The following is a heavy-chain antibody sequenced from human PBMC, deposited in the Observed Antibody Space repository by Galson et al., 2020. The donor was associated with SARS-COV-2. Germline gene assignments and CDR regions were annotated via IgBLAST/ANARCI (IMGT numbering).Heavy chain of an antibody. J-gene: IGHJ3*02. CDR3: AREIREGAFLDDAFDI. CDR2: ISYDGSNK. D-gene: IGHD1-26*01. CDR1: GFTFSSYA. V-gene: IGHV3-30*01. Sequence: GGSLRLSCAASGFTFSSYAMHWVRQAPGKGLEWVAVISYDGSNKYYADSVKGRFTISRDNSKNTLYLQMNSLRAEDTAVYYCAREIREGAFLDDAFDIWGQGTMVTVSS.